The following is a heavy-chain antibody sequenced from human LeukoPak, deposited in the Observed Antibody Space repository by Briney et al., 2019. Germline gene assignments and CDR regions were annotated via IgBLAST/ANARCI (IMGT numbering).Heavy chain of an antibody. CDR3: ARYYYDSSGYLDY. CDR2: IRYDGSNK. Sequence: GGFLRLSCAASGFTFSSYGMHWVRQAPGKGLEWVAFIRYDGSNKYYADSVKGRFTISRDNSKNTLYLQMNSLRAEDTAVYYCARYYYDSSGYLDYWGQGTLVTVSS. J-gene: IGHJ4*02. V-gene: IGHV3-30*02. D-gene: IGHD3-22*01. CDR1: GFTFSSYG.